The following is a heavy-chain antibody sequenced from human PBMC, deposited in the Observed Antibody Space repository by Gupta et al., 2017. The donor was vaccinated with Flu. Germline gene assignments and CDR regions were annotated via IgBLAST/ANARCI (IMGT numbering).Heavy chain of an antibody. D-gene: IGHD3-3*01. CDR3: ARSGYHKEGGDAFRI. V-gene: IGHV4-30-2*01. Sequence: GGYSWSWIRQTAGKGREWIGYIYHSGSTYYNPSLKSRVTRSVDRSSNHLSLRLSSVTAADTAVEDGARSGYHKEGGDAFRIWGQGTMVTVSS. CDR1: GGYS. J-gene: IGHJ3*02. CDR2: IYHSGST.